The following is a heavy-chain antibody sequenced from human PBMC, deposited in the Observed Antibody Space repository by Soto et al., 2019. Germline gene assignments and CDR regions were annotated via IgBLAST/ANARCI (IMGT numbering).Heavy chain of an antibody. V-gene: IGHV3-30-3*01. D-gene: IGHD2-2*02. CDR3: ARDRLDVVVPAAILAY. Sequence: GGSLRLSCAASGFTFSSYAMHWVRQAPGKGLGWVAVISYDGSNKYYADSVKGRFTISRDNSKNTLYLQMNSLRVEDTAPYYCARDRLDVVVPAAILAYWGQGTLVTVSS. CDR2: ISYDGSNK. J-gene: IGHJ4*02. CDR1: GFTFSSYA.